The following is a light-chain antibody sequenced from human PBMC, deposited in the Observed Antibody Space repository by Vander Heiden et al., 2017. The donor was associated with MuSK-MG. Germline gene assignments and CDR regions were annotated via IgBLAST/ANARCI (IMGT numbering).Light chain of an antibody. Sequence: QSVLTQPPSASGTPGQRVTIPCSGRSSNIGSNCVYWYQQLPGTAPNLLIYSNNQRPSGVPARFSGSKSGTSASLAISGLRSEDEADYYCAAWDDSLSGPVFGGGTKLTVL. CDR3: AAWDDSLSGPV. V-gene: IGLV1-47*02. CDR1: SSNIGSNC. J-gene: IGLJ2*01. CDR2: SNN.